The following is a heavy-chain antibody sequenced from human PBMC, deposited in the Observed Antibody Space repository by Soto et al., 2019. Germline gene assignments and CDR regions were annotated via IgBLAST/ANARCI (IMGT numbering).Heavy chain of an antibody. D-gene: IGHD2-15*01. Sequence: QVQLQQWGAGLLKPSETLSLTCAVYGGSFSGYYWSWIRQPPGKGLEWIGAINHSGSTNYNPSLKERFTISVDTCESQFSLKLSSVAAADTAVYYCARGRSSCRCGSCSMNWFDPWGQLTLVTDAS. V-gene: IGHV4-34*01. CDR3: ARGRSSCRCGSCSMNWFDP. J-gene: IGHJ5*02. CDR2: INHSGST. CDR1: GGSFSGYY.